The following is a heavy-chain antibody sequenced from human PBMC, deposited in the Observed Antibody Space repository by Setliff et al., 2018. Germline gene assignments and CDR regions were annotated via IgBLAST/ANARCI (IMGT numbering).Heavy chain of an antibody. V-gene: IGHV4-39*07. CDR2: IYYSGST. J-gene: IGHJ4*02. Sequence: SETLSLTCTVSGGSINSSSYYWGWIRQPPGKGLEWIGSIYYSGSTYYNPSLKSRVTISVDTSKNQFSLKLSSVTAADTAVYYCARRETYYNFWSGYYAYWGQGTLVTV. D-gene: IGHD3-3*01. CDR3: ARRETYYNFWSGYYAY. CDR1: GGSINSSSYY.